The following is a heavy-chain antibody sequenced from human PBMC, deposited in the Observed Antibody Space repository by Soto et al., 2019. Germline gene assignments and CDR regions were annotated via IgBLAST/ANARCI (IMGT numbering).Heavy chain of an antibody. Sequence: SETLSLTCTVSGGSISSYYWSWIRQPPGKGLEWIGYIYYSGSTNYNPSLKSRVTISVDTSKNQFSLKLSSVTAADTAVYYCARGYYDFWSGSELWFDPWGQGTLVTVSS. D-gene: IGHD3-3*01. CDR3: ARGYYDFWSGSELWFDP. V-gene: IGHV4-59*01. J-gene: IGHJ5*02. CDR1: GGSISSYY. CDR2: IYYSGST.